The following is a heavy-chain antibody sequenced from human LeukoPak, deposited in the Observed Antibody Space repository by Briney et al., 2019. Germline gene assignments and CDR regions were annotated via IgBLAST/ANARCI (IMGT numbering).Heavy chain of an antibody. CDR2: IYTSGST. V-gene: IGHV4-4*07. CDR1: GGSISSYY. CDR3: ARDGTPRRYYYDSSGYEAYMDV. D-gene: IGHD3-22*01. Sequence: SETLSLTCTVSGGSISSYYWSWIRQPAGKGLEWIGRIYTSGSTNYNPSLKSRVTISVDTSKNQFSLKLSSVTAADTAVYYCARDGTPRRYYYDSSGYEAYMDVWGKGTTVTISS. J-gene: IGHJ6*03.